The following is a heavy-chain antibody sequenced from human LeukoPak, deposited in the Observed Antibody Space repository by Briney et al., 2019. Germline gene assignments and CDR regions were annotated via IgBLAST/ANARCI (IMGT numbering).Heavy chain of an antibody. D-gene: IGHD4-23*01. V-gene: IGHV5-51*01. J-gene: IGHJ4*02. CDR2: IYPGDSDT. CDR3: ARRSYSGKDFDY. CDR1: GYIFTSYW. Sequence: GESLKISCKGSGYIFTSYWITWVRQMPGKGLEWMGIIYPGDSDTKYSPSFQGQVTISADKSISTAYLQWSSLKASDTVMYYCARRSYSGKDFDYWGQGTLVNVSS.